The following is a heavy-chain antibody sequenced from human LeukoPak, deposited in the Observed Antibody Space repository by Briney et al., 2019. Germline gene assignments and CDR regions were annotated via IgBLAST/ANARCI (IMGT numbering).Heavy chain of an antibody. CDR3: ARVQAYYYDSSGYSYYFDY. CDR2: IYYSGST. CDR1: GVSISSGDYY. D-gene: IGHD3-22*01. J-gene: IGHJ4*02. V-gene: IGHV4-30-4*01. Sequence: PSQTLSLTCTVSGVSISSGDYYWSWTRQPPGKGLEWIGYIYYSGSTYYNPSLKSRVTISVDTSKNQFSLKLSSVTAADTAVYYCARVQAYYYDSSGYSYYFDYWGQGTLVTVSS.